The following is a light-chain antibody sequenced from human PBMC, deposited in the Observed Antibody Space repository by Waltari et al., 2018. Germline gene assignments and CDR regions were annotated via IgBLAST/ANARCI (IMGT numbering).Light chain of an antibody. V-gene: IGLV1-51*01. J-gene: IGLJ1*01. Sequence: QSVLTQPPSVSATPGQKVTISCSGSTSHIGKNYVSWYRQPPGTAPKLVIYDNDQRPSGIPDRFSGSKSGTSASLDITGLQTGDEADYVCGTWDSSLTTGGYVFGPGTTVTVL. CDR1: TSHIGKNY. CDR3: GTWDSSLTTGGYV. CDR2: DND.